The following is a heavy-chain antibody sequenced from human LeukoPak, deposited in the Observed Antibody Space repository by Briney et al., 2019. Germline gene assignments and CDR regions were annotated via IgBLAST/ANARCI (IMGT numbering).Heavy chain of an antibody. D-gene: IGHD6-19*01. CDR2: INQDGSEK. J-gene: IGHJ4*02. Sequence: GGSLRLSCAASGFSFSSYWMSWVRQAPGMGLEWVATINQDGSEKYNVDSVKGRFTISRDNAKSSLYLQMSSLRAEDTAVYYCARGAVAGYWGQGTLVTVSS. CDR1: GFSFSSYW. CDR3: ARGAVAGY. V-gene: IGHV3-7*01.